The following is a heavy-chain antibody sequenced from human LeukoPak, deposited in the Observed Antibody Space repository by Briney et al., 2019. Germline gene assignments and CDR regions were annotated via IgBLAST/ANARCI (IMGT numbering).Heavy chain of an antibody. Sequence: SQTLSLTCSVSGGSITSGRYYWTWIRQYPEKGLEWIGYSYYSGSTHFKPSLKSRATISLDKSKNQFSLNLTSATAADTAVYYCARATYDLLTGYYLDSWGQGTLVAVSS. CDR2: SYYSGST. CDR3: ARATYDLLTGYYLDS. CDR1: GGSITSGRYY. V-gene: IGHV4-31*03. D-gene: IGHD3-9*01. J-gene: IGHJ4*02.